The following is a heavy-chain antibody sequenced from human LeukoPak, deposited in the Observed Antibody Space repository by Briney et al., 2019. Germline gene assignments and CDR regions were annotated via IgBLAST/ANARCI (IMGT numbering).Heavy chain of an antibody. CDR2: ISSSSSYI. CDR1: GFTFSSYS. D-gene: IGHD5-24*01. V-gene: IGHV3-21*01. Sequence: GGSLRLSCAASGFTFSSYSMNWVRQAPGKGLEWVSSISSSSSYIYYADSVKGRFTISRDNAKNSLYLQMNSLRAEDTAVYYCARDGFYKYYYYYGMDVWGQGTTVTVSS. J-gene: IGHJ6*02. CDR3: ARDGFYKYYYYYGMDV.